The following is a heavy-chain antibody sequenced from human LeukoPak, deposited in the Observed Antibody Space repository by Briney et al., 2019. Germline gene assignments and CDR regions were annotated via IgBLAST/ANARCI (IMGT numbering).Heavy chain of an antibody. D-gene: IGHD2-2*01. CDR1: GGSISSYY. CDR3: ARKGYCSSTSCPPSANWFDP. Sequence: ETLSLTCTVSGGSISSYYWSWIRQPPGKGLEWIGYIYYSGSTNYNPSLKSRVTISVDTSKNQFSLKLSSVTAADTAVYYCARKGYCSSTSCPPSANWFDPWGQGTLVTVSS. J-gene: IGHJ5*02. CDR2: IYYSGST. V-gene: IGHV4-59*12.